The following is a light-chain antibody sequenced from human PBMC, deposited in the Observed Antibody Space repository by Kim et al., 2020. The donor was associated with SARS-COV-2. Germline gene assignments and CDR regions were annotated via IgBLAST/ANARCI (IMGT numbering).Light chain of an antibody. CDR3: KAWDSSTVV. CDR1: KLGDKY. Sequence: SYELTQPPSVSVSSGQTASITCSGDKLGDKYAYWYQQKPGQSPVLVIYHDSKRPSGIPERFSGSNSGNTATLTISGTQAMDEADYYCKAWDSSTVVFGGG. J-gene: IGLJ3*02. CDR2: HDS. V-gene: IGLV3-1*01.